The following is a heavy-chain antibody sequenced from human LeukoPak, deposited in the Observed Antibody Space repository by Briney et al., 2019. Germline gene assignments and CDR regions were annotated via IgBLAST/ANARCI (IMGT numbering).Heavy chain of an antibody. Sequence: PSETLSLTCDVYGGSISNISWWSWSRQPPGQGLEWIGEVSLAGQTNYNPSLNGRVTMSLDESSNQLSLKLTSVTAADTAIYYCSSESGAFCRFGYWGQGTLVIVPS. D-gene: IGHD2-15*01. J-gene: IGHJ4*02. V-gene: IGHV4/OR15-8*01. CDR2: VSLAGQT. CDR1: GGSISNISW. CDR3: SSESGAFCRFGY.